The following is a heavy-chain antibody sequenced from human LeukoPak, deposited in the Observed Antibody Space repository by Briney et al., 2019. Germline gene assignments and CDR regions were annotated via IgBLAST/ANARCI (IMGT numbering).Heavy chain of an antibody. Sequence: PSQTLSLTCTVSGGSISSGGYYWSWIRQPPGKGLEWIGYIYHSGSTYYNPSLKSRVTISVDTSKNQFSLKLSSVTAADTAVYYCARGFSGSYIAGWGQGTLVTVSS. CDR2: IYHSGST. CDR3: ARGFSGSYIAG. J-gene: IGHJ4*02. V-gene: IGHV4-30-2*01. D-gene: IGHD1-26*01. CDR1: GGSISSGGYY.